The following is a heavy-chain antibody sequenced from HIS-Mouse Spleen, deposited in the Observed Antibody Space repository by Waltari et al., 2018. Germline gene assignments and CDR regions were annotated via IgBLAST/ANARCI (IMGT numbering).Heavy chain of an antibody. J-gene: IGHJ4*02. D-gene: IGHD4-17*01. CDR1: GFTFSSYW. Sequence: EVQLVESGGGLVQPGGSLRLSCAASGFTFSSYWMSWVRQAPGKGLEWVANIKKDGSEKYYVYSVKGRFTISRDNAKNSLYLQMNSLRAEDTAVYYCAREPHYGGNSHFDYWGQGTLVTVSS. CDR3: AREPHYGGNSHFDY. V-gene: IGHV3-7*01. CDR2: IKKDGSEK.